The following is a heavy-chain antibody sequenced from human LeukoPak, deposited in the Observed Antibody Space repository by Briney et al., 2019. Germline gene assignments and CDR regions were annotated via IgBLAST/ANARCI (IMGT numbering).Heavy chain of an antibody. Sequence: ASVEVSCKASGYTFSTYGITWVRQAPGQGLEWMGWINPNSGNTHYAQKFQDRVTMTRDTSISTAYMELNSLRSDDTAVYYCAREGAAAEDVNWFDPWGQGTLVTVSS. CDR2: INPNSGNT. CDR1: GYTFSTYG. CDR3: AREGAAAEDVNWFDP. D-gene: IGHD6-25*01. J-gene: IGHJ5*02. V-gene: IGHV1-2*02.